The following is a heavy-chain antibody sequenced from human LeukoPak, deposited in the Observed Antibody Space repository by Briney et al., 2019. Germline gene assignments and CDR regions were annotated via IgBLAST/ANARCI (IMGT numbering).Heavy chain of an antibody. CDR3: ASQVEDGMDV. Sequence: PSETLSLTCTVSGGSINNYYWSWIRQPPGKGLESIGSIHYTGTTNYNPSLKSRVTISIDTSKNQFSLKLSSVTAADTAVYYCASQVEDGMDVWGQGTTVTVSS. V-gene: IGHV4-59*08. CDR1: GGSINNYY. CDR2: IHYTGTT. J-gene: IGHJ6*02.